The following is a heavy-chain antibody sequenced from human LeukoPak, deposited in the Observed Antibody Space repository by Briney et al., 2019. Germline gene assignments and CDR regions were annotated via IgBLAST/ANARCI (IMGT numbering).Heavy chain of an antibody. CDR3: AREQLAVGATSFDY. CDR1: GYTFTSYG. V-gene: IGHV1-18*01. J-gene: IGHJ4*02. CDR2: ISAYNGNT. D-gene: IGHD1-26*01. Sequence: ASVTVSCKASGYTFTSYGISWVRQAPGQGLEWMGWISAYNGNTNYAQKLQGRVTMTTDTSTSTAYMELRSLRSDDTAVYYCAREQLAVGATSFDYWGQGTLVTVSS.